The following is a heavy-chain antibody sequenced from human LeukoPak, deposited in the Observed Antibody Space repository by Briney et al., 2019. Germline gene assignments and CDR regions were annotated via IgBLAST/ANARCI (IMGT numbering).Heavy chain of an antibody. V-gene: IGHV3-30*03. CDR2: ISYDGSNK. CDR3: ARVSGLPLWFGELLLTEYYFDY. CDR1: GFTFSSYG. Sequence: PGGSLRLSCAASGFTFSSYGMHWVRQAPGKGLEWVAVISYDGSNKYYADSVKGRFTISRDNSKNTLYLQMNSLRAEDTAVYYCARVSGLPLWFGELLLTEYYFDYWGQGTLVTVSS. J-gene: IGHJ4*02. D-gene: IGHD3-10*01.